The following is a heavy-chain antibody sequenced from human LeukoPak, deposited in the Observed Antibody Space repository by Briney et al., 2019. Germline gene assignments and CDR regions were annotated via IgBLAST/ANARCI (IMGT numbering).Heavy chain of an antibody. CDR1: GGTFSSYA. CDR2: IIPIFGTA. J-gene: IGHJ4*02. V-gene: IGHV1-69*06. D-gene: IGHD3-3*01. CDR3: ATDRFQFLEWFGLDY. Sequence: ASVKVSCKASGGTFSSYAISWVRQAPGQGLEWMGGIIPIFGTANYAQKFQGRVTMTEDTSTDTAYMELSSLRSEDTAVYYCATDRFQFLEWFGLDYWGQGTLVTVSS.